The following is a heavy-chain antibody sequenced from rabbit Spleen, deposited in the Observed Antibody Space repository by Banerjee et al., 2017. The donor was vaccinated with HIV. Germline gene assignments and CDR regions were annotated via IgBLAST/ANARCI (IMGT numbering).Heavy chain of an antibody. Sequence: QEQLVESGGGLVKPEGSLTLSCTASGFSFSNKAVMCWVRQAPGKGLEWIACIYAGSSGKTYYASWAKGRFTISKTSSTTVTLQMTSLTAADTATYFCARGNNGGTYGYVFNLWGPGTLVTVS. V-gene: IGHV1S45*01. CDR1: GFSFSNKAV. J-gene: IGHJ4*01. D-gene: IGHD4-2*01. CDR3: ARGNNGGTYGYVFNL. CDR2: IYAGSSGKT.